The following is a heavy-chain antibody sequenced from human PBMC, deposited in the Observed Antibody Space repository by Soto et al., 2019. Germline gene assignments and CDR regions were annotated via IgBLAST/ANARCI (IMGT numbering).Heavy chain of an antibody. CDR3: ARGSDFWSGYYYYYYYGMDV. V-gene: IGHV3-21*01. CDR1: GFTFSSYS. J-gene: IGHJ6*02. D-gene: IGHD3-3*01. Sequence: PGGSLRLSCAASGFTFSSYSMNWVRQAPGKGLEWVSSISSSSSYIYYADSVKGRFTISRDNAKNSLYLQMNSLSAEDTAVYYCARGSDFWSGYYYYYYYGMDVWGQGTTVTVSS. CDR2: ISSSSSYI.